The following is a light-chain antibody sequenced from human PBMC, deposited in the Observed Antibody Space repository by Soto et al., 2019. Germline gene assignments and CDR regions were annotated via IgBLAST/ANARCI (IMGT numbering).Light chain of an antibody. Sequence: QSVLTQPASVSGSPGQSITISCTGTSSDVGGYNSVSWYQQHPGKAPKRIIYEVSNRPSGVSTRFSASKSGNTASLTMSGLQAEDEADYYCSSHTNSNTVIFGGGTKVTVL. V-gene: IGLV2-14*01. CDR2: EVS. CDR3: SSHTNSNTVI. J-gene: IGLJ2*01. CDR1: SSDVGGYNS.